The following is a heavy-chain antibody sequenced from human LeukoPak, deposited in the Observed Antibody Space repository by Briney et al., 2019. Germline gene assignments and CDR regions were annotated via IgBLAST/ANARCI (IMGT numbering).Heavy chain of an antibody. J-gene: IGHJ4*02. Sequence: PSETLSLTCAVYGGSFSGYYWSWIRQPPGKGLEGIGEINHSGSNNYNPSLKSRVTISVDTSKNQFPLKLSSVTAADTAVYYCARYWGSGWTFDYWGQGTLVTVSS. D-gene: IGHD6-19*01. CDR3: ARYWGSGWTFDY. CDR2: INHSGSN. V-gene: IGHV4-34*01. CDR1: GGSFSGYY.